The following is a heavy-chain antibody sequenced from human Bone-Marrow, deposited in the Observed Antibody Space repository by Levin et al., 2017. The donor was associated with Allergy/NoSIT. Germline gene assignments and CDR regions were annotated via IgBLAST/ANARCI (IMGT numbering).Heavy chain of an antibody. CDR1: GFTFSNAW. CDR2: IKSKTDGGTT. J-gene: IGHJ4*02. CDR3: TTNNTGWYEDY. Sequence: PGGSLRLSCAASGFTFSNAWMSWVRQAPGKGLEWVGRIKSKTDGGTTDYATPLKGRLTISRDDSENTLYLQINRLKMEDTALYYCTTNNTGWYEDYWGQGTLVTVSS. V-gene: IGHV3-15*01. D-gene: IGHD6-19*01.